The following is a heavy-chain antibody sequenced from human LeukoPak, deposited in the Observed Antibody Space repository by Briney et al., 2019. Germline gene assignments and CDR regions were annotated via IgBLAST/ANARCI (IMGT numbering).Heavy chain of an antibody. D-gene: IGHD2-2*01. Sequence: SETLSLTCAVSGGSISSSNWWSWVRQPPGKGLEWIGEIYHSGSTNYNPSLKSRVTISVDKSKNQFSLKLSSVTAADTAVYYCARAPMPNYYYYYMDVWGKGTTVTVSS. CDR1: GGSISSSNW. V-gene: IGHV4-4*02. J-gene: IGHJ6*03. CDR3: ARAPMPNYYYYYMDV. CDR2: IYHSGST.